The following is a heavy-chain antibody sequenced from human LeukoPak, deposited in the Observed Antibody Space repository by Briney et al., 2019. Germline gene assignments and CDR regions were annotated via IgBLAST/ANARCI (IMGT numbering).Heavy chain of an antibody. CDR2: ISGSGDST. Sequence: PGGSLRLSCAASGFTFSSFAMSWVRQAPGKGLGWVSAISGSGDSTYYAASVKGRFTISRDNSKNTLYLQVDNLRADDTAVYYCAKASSTVTTAAFDYWGQGTLVTVSS. J-gene: IGHJ4*02. D-gene: IGHD4-17*01. V-gene: IGHV3-23*01. CDR3: AKASSTVTTAAFDY. CDR1: GFTFSSFA.